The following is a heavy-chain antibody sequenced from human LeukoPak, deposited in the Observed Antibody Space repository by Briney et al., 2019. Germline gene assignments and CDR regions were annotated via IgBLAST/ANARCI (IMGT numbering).Heavy chain of an antibody. J-gene: IGHJ4*02. V-gene: IGHV3-74*01. CDR1: GFTFSNYW. CDR3: ARHRSCDQFDY. D-gene: IGHD2-2*01. Sequence: PGGSLRLLCAASGFTFSNYWMDWVRQAPGKGLVWVSRTSSDGSKTAYADSVKGRFAISRDNAKNTLYLQMNSLRAEDTAVYYCARHRSCDQFDYWGQGTLVTVSS. CDR2: TSSDGSKT.